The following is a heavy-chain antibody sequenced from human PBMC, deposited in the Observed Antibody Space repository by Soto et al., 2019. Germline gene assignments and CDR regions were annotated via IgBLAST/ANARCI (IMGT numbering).Heavy chain of an antibody. CDR1: VGSSSSSNW. J-gene: IGHJ4*02. CDR2: IYHSGST. V-gene: IGHV4-4*02. D-gene: IGHD6-13*01. CDR3: ARGRGAAAGISDY. Sequence: ETLSLTCAVSVGSSSSSNWWSWVRQPPGKGLEWIGEIYHSGSTNYNPSLKSRVTISVDKSKNQFSLKLSSVTAADTAVYYCARGRGAAAGISDYWGQGTLVTVS.